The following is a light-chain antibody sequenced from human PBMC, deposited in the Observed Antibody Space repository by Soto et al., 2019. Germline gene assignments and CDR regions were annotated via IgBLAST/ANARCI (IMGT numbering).Light chain of an antibody. V-gene: IGLV2-23*02. J-gene: IGLJ2*01. CDR2: EVS. CDR3: CSYAGSGTLV. Sequence: QSVLTQPASVSGSPGQSITISCTGTSSDVGSYNFVSWYQQYPGKVPKVVIYEVSMRPSGVSDRFSGSKSDNTASLTISGLQAEDEADYYCCSYAGSGTLVFGGGTKVTVL. CDR1: SSDVGSYNF.